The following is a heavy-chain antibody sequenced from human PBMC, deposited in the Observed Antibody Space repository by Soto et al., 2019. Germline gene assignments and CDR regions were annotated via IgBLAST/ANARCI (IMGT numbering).Heavy chain of an antibody. J-gene: IGHJ5*02. CDR3: ARVGVGAYRFDP. Sequence: EVQLVESGGGLVQPGGCLRLSCAASGFTFSSYWMHWVRKAPGEGLIWVSRIKTDGSTTSYADSVKGRFTISRDNAKNTLFLQMNSLRTEDPAVYYCARVGVGAYRFDPWGKGTQVTVSS. D-gene: IGHD2-21*01. CDR1: GFTFSSYW. CDR2: IKTDGSTT. V-gene: IGHV3-74*01.